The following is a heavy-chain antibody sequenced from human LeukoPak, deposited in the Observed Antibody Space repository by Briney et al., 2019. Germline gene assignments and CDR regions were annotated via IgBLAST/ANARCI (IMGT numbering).Heavy chain of an antibody. J-gene: IGHJ4*02. D-gene: IGHD3-22*01. Sequence: GGSLRLSCAASGFSVSEYYVTWVRQAPGKGLEWISYITREDWIYYSDSVKGRFTISRDHAKNSVYLEMNSLRADDTAVYYCARGLHLDSSGSLYYWGQGTLVTVSS. CDR1: GFSVSEYY. CDR3: ARGLHLDSSGSLYY. V-gene: IGHV3-11*01. CDR2: ITREDWI.